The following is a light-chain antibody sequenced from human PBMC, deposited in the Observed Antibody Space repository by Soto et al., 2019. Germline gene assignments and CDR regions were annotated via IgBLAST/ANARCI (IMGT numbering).Light chain of an antibody. J-gene: IGLJ3*02. CDR1: GIGSKN. CDR3: QVWDGSSDQQV. CDR2: DDS. V-gene: IGLV3-21*02. Sequence: SYELTQPTSVSVAPGQTARITCGGDGIGSKNVHWYQQKPGQAPGLVVLDDSDRPSGIPERFSGSNSGNTATLTISRVEAGDEADYYCQVWDGSSDQQVFGGGTKLTVL.